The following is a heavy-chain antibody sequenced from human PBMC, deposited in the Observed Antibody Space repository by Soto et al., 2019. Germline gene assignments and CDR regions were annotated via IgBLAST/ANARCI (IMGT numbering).Heavy chain of an antibody. J-gene: IGHJ4*02. D-gene: IGHD3-16*01. CDR3: AGAGGGDHKFDD. CDR1: GGSISSGDYY. CDR2: ICYSGST. V-gene: IGHV4-30-4*01. Sequence: SETLSITCTVSGGSISSGDYYWSWIRQTPGKGLEWIGYICYSGSTYYNPSLKSRVTISVDTSQNLFYLKVSSGTDADTAVYYCAGAGGGDHKFDDRAQGTLVTVSS.